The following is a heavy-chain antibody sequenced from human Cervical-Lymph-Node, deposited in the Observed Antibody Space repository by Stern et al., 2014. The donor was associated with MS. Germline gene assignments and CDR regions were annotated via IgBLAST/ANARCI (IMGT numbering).Heavy chain of an antibody. J-gene: IGHJ4*02. CDR1: GGSITSNGDS. D-gene: IGHD1-1*01. CDR2: IYHGGRS. CDR3: AREHNWNYFDL. V-gene: IGHV4-30-2*01. Sequence: QLQLQESGSGLVKPSQTLSLTCLVSGGSITSNGDSWSWIRQPPGKGLEWIGSIYHGGRSYYNPSLRSRLSMSVDQSKNQFSLRLTSVTAADTAVYFCAREHNWNYFDLWGQGTLVSV.